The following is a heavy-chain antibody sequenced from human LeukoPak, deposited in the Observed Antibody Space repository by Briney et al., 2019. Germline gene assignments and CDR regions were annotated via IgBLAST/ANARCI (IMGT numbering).Heavy chain of an antibody. CDR3: TRHKELGWLQYKAFDI. CDR1: GFTFSSFW. CDR2: ISSSGSTI. Sequence: GGSLRLSCAASGFTFSSFWMSWVRQPPGKELEWVSYISSSGSTIYYADSVKGRFTTSRDNAKNSLYLQMNSLKTEDTAVYYCTRHKELGWLQYKAFDIWGQGTMVTVSS. J-gene: IGHJ3*02. V-gene: IGHV3-48*04. D-gene: IGHD5-24*01.